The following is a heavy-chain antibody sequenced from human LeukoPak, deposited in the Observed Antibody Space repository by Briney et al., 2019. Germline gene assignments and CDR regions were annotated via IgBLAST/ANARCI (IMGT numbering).Heavy chain of an antibody. D-gene: IGHD3-3*01. CDR1: GFSLRSFW. J-gene: IGHJ4*02. V-gene: IGHV3-7*01. CDR2: INQEGSEK. Sequence: GGSLRLSCEPSGFSLRSFWMTWVRQAPGKGPEWVANINQEGSEKYYGDSVKGRFTISRDNAKNALYLEMNSLRAEDTAVYYCARVRFLEWSDYWGQGTLVTVSS. CDR3: ARVRFLEWSDY.